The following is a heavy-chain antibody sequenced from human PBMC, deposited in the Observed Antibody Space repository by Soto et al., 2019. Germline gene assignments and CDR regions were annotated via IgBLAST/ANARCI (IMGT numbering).Heavy chain of an antibody. J-gene: IGHJ4*02. CDR1: GFSLRPSGVG. CDR3: AHGHIVVSDPGGLLIGYYFDY. CDR2: IYWDDDK. Sequence: SGPTLVNPTQTLTLTCTFSGFSLRPSGVGVGWIRQPPGKALEWLALIYWDDDKRYSPTLKSRLTTTKDTSKNQVVLTMTNMDPVDTATYYCAHGHIVVSDPGGLLIGYYFDYWGQGTLVTVSS. D-gene: IGHD2-2*01. V-gene: IGHV2-5*02.